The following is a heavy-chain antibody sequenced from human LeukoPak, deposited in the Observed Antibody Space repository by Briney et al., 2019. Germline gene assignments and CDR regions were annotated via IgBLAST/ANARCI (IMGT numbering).Heavy chain of an antibody. CDR1: GFTFNAYA. CDR3: AKDPRAMGRYFFDD. CDR2: ISSSGDAT. Sequence: GGSLRLSCVGSGFTFNAYAMSWLRQRPGKGLEWVSMISSSGDATDYAESVKGRLSISRDNANKTLYLQINTPIADDTAIYYCAKDPRAMGRYFFDDWGQGSLVTVSS. J-gene: IGHJ4*01. D-gene: IGHD3-16*01. V-gene: IGHV3-23*01.